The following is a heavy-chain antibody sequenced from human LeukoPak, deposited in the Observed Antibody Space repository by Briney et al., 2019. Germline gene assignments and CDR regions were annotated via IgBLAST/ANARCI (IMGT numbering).Heavy chain of an antibody. CDR3: ARDQTFVGGIDC. D-gene: IGHD2-21*01. Sequence: PGGSLRLSCSASGFTFSSCWMHWVRQVPGKGLVWVSRVNRDGSRTSQADSVKGRFTISRDNAKNTLYLQMNSLRAEDTAVYYCARDQTFVGGIDCWGQGTLVTVSS. V-gene: IGHV3-74*01. CDR2: VNRDGSRT. CDR1: GFTFSSCW. J-gene: IGHJ4*02.